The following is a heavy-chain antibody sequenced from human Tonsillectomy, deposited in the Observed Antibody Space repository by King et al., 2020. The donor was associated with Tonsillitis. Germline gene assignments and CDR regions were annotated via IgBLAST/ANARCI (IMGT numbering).Heavy chain of an antibody. CDR2: ILYDGSNE. Sequence: VQLVESGGGVVQPGRSLRLSCAASGFTFSSYGMHWVRQASGKGLEWVAVILYDGSNEYYADSVKGRFTISRDNSKNTLYVQMNSLRAEDTAVYYCAKDSSSSQYYLDDRGQGTLVTVSA. CDR1: GFTFSSYG. V-gene: IGHV3-30*18. D-gene: IGHD6-6*01. J-gene: IGHJ4*02. CDR3: AKDSSSSQYYLDD.